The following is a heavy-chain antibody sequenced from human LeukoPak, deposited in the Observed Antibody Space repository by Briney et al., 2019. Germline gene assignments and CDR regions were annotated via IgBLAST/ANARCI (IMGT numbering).Heavy chain of an antibody. CDR2: TSSSGYTR. J-gene: IGHJ4*02. V-gene: IGHV3-48*03. D-gene: IGHD4-11*01. Sequence: PGGSLRLSCAASGFTFSSYEMNWVRQAPGKGLEWVSYTSSSGYTRYYADSVKGRFTISRDNSKNSLYLQMNSLRTEDTALYYCAKDIWRMTTVTPDYWGQGTLVTVSS. CDR3: AKDIWRMTTVTPDY. CDR1: GFTFSSYE.